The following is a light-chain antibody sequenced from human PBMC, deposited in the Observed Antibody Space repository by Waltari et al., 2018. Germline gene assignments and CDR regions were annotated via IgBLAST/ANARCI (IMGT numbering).Light chain of an antibody. CDR1: SSDVGAYNY. Sequence: QSALTQPASVSGSPGQSITISCAGSSSDVGAYNYVSWYQQHPGKAPRLIIYDVSKRSSGVSNRFSGSRSGNTASLTISGLQAEDEADYYCASYTTSDSYVFGTGTEVTVL. CDR2: DVS. V-gene: IGLV2-14*03. J-gene: IGLJ1*01. CDR3: ASYTTSDSYV.